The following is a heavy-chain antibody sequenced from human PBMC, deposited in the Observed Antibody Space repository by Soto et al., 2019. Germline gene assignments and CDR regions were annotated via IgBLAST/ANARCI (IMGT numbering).Heavy chain of an antibody. J-gene: IGHJ5*02. D-gene: IGHD3-16*01. Sequence: QLQLQESGPGLVKPSETLSLTCTASGGSISSSSYYWGWIRQPPGKGLEWIGSIYYSGSTYYNPSLKSRVTISVDTSKNQFSLKLSSVTAADTAVYYCADVLKTFGGRFDPWGQGTLVTVSS. CDR3: ADVLKTFGGRFDP. CDR2: IYYSGST. CDR1: GGSISSSSYY. V-gene: IGHV4-39*01.